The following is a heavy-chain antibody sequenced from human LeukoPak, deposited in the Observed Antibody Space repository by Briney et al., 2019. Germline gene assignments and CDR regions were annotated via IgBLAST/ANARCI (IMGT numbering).Heavy chain of an antibody. V-gene: IGHV1-2*02. Sequence: ASVKVSCKASGYTFTGYYMHWVRQAPGQGLEWMGWINPNSGGTNYAQKFQGRVTMTRDTSISTAYMELRSLRSDDTAVYYCARGGDTTDDAFDIWGQGTMVTVSS. CDR2: INPNSGGT. D-gene: IGHD4-17*01. CDR3: ARGGDTTDDAFDI. CDR1: GYTFTGYY. J-gene: IGHJ3*02.